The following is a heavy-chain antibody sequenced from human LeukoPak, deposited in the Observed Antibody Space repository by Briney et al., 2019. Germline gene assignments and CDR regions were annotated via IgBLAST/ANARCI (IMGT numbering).Heavy chain of an antibody. J-gene: IGHJ4*02. CDR1: GFTFSSYW. D-gene: IGHD5-24*01. CDR2: IKQDGSEK. CDR3: ARETEMANLDY. V-gene: IGHV3-7*04. Sequence: PGGSLRLSCTAFGFTFSSYWMNWVRQAPGKGLEWVANIKQDGSEKYYVDSVKGRFTISRDNAKKSLYLQMNSLRAEDTAVYYCARETEMANLDYWGQGTLLTV.